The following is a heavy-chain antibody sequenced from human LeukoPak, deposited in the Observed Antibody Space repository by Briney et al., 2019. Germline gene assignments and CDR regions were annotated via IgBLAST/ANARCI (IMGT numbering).Heavy chain of an antibody. V-gene: IGHV3-21*01. Sequence: PGGSLRLSCAASGFTFSSYSMNWVRQAPGEGLEWVSSISSSSSYIYYADSVKGRFTISRDNAKNSLYLQMNSLRAEDTAVYYCARVRGVGTIFHWGQGTLVTVSS. CDR2: ISSSSSYI. J-gene: IGHJ4*02. CDR3: ARVRGVGTIFH. CDR1: GFTFSSYS. D-gene: IGHD3-9*01.